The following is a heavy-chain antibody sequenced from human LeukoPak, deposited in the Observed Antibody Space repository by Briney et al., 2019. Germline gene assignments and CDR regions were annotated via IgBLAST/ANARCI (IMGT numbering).Heavy chain of an antibody. D-gene: IGHD3-9*01. Sequence: GGSLRLSCAASGFTFSNAWMSWVRQAPGKGLEWVGRIKSKTDGGTTDYAAPVKGRFTMSRDDSKNTVYLQMSSLKTEDTAVYYCSTGGYDILTGYSHFDHWGQGTLVTVSS. V-gene: IGHV3-15*01. CDR3: STGGYDILTGYSHFDH. CDR2: IKSKTDGGTT. J-gene: IGHJ4*02. CDR1: GFTFSNAW.